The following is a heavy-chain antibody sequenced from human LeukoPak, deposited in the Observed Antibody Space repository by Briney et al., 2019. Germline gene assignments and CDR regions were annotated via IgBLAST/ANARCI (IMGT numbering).Heavy chain of an antibody. V-gene: IGHV3-23*01. CDR1: GFTFSSYA. D-gene: IGHD4-11*01. CDR3: ARPTTSYYYYYMDV. J-gene: IGHJ6*03. CDR2: ISGSGGST. Sequence: GGSLRLSCAASGFTFSSYAMSWVRQAPGKGLEWVSAISGSGGSTYYADSVKGRFTISRDNSKNTLYLQMNSLRAEDTAVYYCARPTTSYYYYYMDVWGKGTTVTVSS.